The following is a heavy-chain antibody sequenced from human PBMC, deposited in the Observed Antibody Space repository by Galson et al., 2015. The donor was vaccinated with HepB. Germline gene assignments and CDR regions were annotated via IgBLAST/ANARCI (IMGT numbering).Heavy chain of an antibody. J-gene: IGHJ4*02. V-gene: IGHV3-21*01. CDR2: ISSSSSYI. D-gene: IGHD3-22*01. Sequence: SLRLSCAASGFTFSSYSMNWVRQAPGKGLEWVSSISSSSSYIYYADSVKGRFTISRDNAKNSLYLQMNSLRAEDTAVYYCARDQDVTMIVVDGSPAYDYWGQGTLVTVSS. CDR1: GFTFSSYS. CDR3: ARDQDVTMIVVDGSPAYDY.